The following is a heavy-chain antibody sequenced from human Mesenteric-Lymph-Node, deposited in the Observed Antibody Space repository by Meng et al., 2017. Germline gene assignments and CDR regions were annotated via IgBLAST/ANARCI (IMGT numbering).Heavy chain of an antibody. Sequence: ASVKVSCKASGYTFASYDINWVRQAAGQGLEWMGWMNPNSGNTGYAQKLQGRVTMTRNTSTSTAYMELNSLRSEDTAVYYCARVDGYYYDSSGSWYYFDYWGQGTLVTVSS. D-gene: IGHD3-22*01. CDR2: MNPNSGNT. CDR1: GYTFASYD. V-gene: IGHV1-8*01. J-gene: IGHJ4*02. CDR3: ARVDGYYYDSSGSWYYFDY.